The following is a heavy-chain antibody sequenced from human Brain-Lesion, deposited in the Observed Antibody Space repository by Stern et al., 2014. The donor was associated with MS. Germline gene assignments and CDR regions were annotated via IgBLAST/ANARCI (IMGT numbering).Heavy chain of an antibody. CDR1: GYTFIRYA. J-gene: IGHJ4*02. CDR3: ARDDHRDSSGHYAPFDY. V-gene: IGHV1-3*01. D-gene: IGHD3-22*01. Sequence: QVQLVESGAEVKKPGASVKVSCKASGYTFIRYAMQWVRQAPGQRLEGMGRINGVDDKTKYSHKFQGRVTITRDTSANTVYMELSSLRSEDTAVYYCARDDHRDSSGHYAPFDYWGQGTRVTVSS. CDR2: INGVDDKT.